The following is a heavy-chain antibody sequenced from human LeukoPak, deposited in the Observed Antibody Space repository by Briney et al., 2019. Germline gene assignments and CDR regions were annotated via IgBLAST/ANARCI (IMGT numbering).Heavy chain of an antibody. V-gene: IGHV1-46*01. CDR1: GYTFTSYY. CDR3: ARAQVIDYYDSSGYPYNWFDP. CDR2: INPSGGST. J-gene: IGHJ5*02. D-gene: IGHD3-22*01. Sequence: ASVKVSCKASGYTFTSYYMHWVRQAPGQGLEWMGIINPSGGSTSYAQKFQGRVTMTRDTSTSTVYMELSSLRSGDTAVYYCARAQVIDYYDSSGYPYNWFDPWGQGTLVTVSS.